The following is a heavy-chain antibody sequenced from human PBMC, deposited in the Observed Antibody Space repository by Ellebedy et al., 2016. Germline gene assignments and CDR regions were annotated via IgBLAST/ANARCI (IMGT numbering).Heavy chain of an antibody. J-gene: IGHJ4*02. CDR1: GFTFSTCS. V-gene: IGHV3-21*06. Sequence: GESLKISXAASGFTFSTCSMNWVRQSPGKGLEWVSSISSSGTYIYYADSVKGRFTISRDNAKNTVYLLMNSLRADDTAVYYCATVFGLDYGDFGASSPDCWGQGTLVTVSS. CDR2: ISSSGTYI. D-gene: IGHD4-17*01. CDR3: ATVFGLDYGDFGASSPDC.